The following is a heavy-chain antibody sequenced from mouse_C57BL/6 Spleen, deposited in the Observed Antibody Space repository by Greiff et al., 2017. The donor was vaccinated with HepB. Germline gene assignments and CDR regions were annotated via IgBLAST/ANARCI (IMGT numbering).Heavy chain of an antibody. V-gene: IGHV1-54*01. CDR2: INPGSGGT. CDR3: ARCNYVDAMDY. J-gene: IGHJ4*01. Sequence: VQLQQSGAELVRPGTSVKVSCKASGYAFTNYLIEWVKQRPGQGLEWIGVINPGSGGTNYNEKFKGKATLTADKSSSTAYMQLSSLTSEDSAVYFCARCNYVDAMDYWGQGTSVTVSS. CDR1: GYAFTNYL. D-gene: IGHD2-1*01.